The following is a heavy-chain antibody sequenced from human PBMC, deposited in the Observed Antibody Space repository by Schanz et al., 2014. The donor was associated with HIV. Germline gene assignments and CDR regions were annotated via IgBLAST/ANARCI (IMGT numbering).Heavy chain of an antibody. CDR1: GFTFDDYA. V-gene: IGHV3-9*01. D-gene: IGHD6-13*01. CDR2: ISWSSGNI. Sequence: VQLVESGGGVVQPGRSPTLSCAASGFTFDDYAMYWVRQAPGKGLEWVSGISWSSGNIGYADSVKGRFTISRDNAKNTLYLQMNSLRAEDTAVYYCAKDTTAAGRGYFQHWGQGTLVTVSS. J-gene: IGHJ1*01. CDR3: AKDTTAAGRGYFQH.